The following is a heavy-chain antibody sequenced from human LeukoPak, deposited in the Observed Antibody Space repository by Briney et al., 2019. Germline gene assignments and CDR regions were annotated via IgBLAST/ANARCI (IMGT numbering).Heavy chain of an antibody. CDR1: GGSISSGSYY. J-gene: IGHJ3*02. CDR3: ARPTGATDAFDI. CDR2: IEASGNT. V-gene: IGHV4-61*02. Sequence: SQTLSLTCTVSGGSISSGSYYWSWIRQPAGKGLEWIGRIEASGNTNYNPSLNSRVTISVDTSKNQFSLKLSSVTAADTAVYYCARPTGATDAFDIWGQATMVTVSS. D-gene: IGHD1-26*01.